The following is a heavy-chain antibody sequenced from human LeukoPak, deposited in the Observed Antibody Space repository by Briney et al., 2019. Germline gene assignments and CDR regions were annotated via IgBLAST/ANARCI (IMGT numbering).Heavy chain of an antibody. CDR1: GFTFSSYS. D-gene: IGHD4-17*01. CDR2: ISSSSSYI. J-gene: IGHJ4*02. CDR3: AREVRNGDYYFDY. V-gene: IGHV3-21*01. Sequence: GGSLRLSCATSGFTFSSYSMYWVRQAPGKGLDWVSSISSSSSYIYYADSVKGRFTISRDNAKNSLYLQMNSLRAEDTAVYYCAREVRNGDYYFDYWGQGTLVTVSS.